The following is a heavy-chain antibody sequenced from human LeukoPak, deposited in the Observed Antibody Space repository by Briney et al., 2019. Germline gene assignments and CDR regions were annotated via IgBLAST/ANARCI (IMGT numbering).Heavy chain of an antibody. V-gene: IGHV3-66*01. CDR3: TRGQSYCGADCYSD. CDR2: MYTGGGR. CDR1: GFSVSNYY. Sequence: PGGSLRLSRAASGFSVSNYYMSWVRQPPGKGLEWVSVMYTGGGRYYGDSVKGRFTISRDNSKNTVFLQMNSLRVEGTALYYCTRGQSYCGADCYSDWGQGTLVTVSS. D-gene: IGHD2-21*02. J-gene: IGHJ4*02.